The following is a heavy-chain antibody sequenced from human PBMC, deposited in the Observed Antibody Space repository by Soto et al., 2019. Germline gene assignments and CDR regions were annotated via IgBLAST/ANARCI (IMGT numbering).Heavy chain of an antibody. V-gene: IGHV6-1*01. D-gene: IGHD3-10*01. CDR2: TYYRSRFFS. CDR3: VRDRYSSSGWFDP. Sequence: QPLSLTCEISGDSVCSYSCAWNWISESPSGGLEWLGRTYYRSRFFSDYAESVKSRIIINPDTSKNQFSLQLKSVTPEDTAVYYCVRDRYSSSGWFDPWGQGTLVTVSS. CDR1: GDSVCSYSCA. J-gene: IGHJ5*02.